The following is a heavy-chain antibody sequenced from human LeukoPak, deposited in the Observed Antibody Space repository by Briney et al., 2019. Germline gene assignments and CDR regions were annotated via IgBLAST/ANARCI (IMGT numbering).Heavy chain of an antibody. V-gene: IGHV3-7*04. D-gene: IGHD5-18*01. CDR3: VRDRPPGTGIVRLDY. CDR2: INQDGSAK. J-gene: IGHJ4*02. CDR1: GFTFSNSW. Sequence: GGALRLSCAASGFTFSNSWMSWLRQALGKGLEWVANINQDGSAKYYVDSVKGRFTISRDNAQNSPFLQMNSLRDEETAVYYCVRDRPPGTGIVRLDYWGQGTLVTVSS.